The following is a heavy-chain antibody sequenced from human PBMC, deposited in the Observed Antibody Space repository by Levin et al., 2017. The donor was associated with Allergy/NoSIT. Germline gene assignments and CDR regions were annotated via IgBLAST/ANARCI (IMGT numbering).Heavy chain of an antibody. J-gene: IGHJ4*02. CDR2: IKQDESEK. CDR1: GFTFSIYW. Sequence: LSLTCAASGFTFSIYWMTWVRQAPGKGLEWVANIKQDESEKYYLDSVKGRFTVSRDNAKSSLYLQMNSLRAEDTALYYCASIHSAMVRGEKDYWGQGTLVTVSS. V-gene: IGHV3-7*02. D-gene: IGHD3-10*01. CDR3: ASIHSAMVRGEKDY.